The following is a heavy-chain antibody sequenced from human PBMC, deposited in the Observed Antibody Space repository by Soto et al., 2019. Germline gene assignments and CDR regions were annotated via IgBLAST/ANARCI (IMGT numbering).Heavy chain of an antibody. CDR1: RFSFANYW. CDR2: IKEDGNEK. CDR3: ARGIDDQASYGTDL. J-gene: IGHJ6*02. Sequence: EVQLVESGGGLVQPGGSLRLSCAASRFSFANYWMSWVRQAPGKGLEWVGHIKEDGNEKSYADSVKGRFTISRDNAKKSVYLQMNSMRAEDTAVYYCARGIDDQASYGTDLWGQGTTVTVSS. V-gene: IGHV3-7*01.